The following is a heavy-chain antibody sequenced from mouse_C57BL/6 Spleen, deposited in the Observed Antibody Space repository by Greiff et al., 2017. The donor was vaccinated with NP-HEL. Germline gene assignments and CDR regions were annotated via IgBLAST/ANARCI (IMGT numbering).Heavy chain of an antibody. J-gene: IGHJ2*01. V-gene: IGHV1-76*01. CDR2: IYPGSGNT. CDR3: ARSGISTPADY. CDR1: GYTFTDYY. Sequence: QVQLQQSGAELVRPGASVKLSCKASGYTFTDYYINWVKQRPGQGLEWIARIYPGSGNTYYNEKFKGKATLTAEKSSSTAYMQLSSLTSEDSAVYFCARSGISTPADYWGQGTTLTVSS. D-gene: IGHD5-2*01.